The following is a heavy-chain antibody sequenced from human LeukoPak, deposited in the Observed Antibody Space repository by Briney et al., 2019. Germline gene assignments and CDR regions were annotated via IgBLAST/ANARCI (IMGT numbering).Heavy chain of an antibody. V-gene: IGHV4-34*01. CDR2: INQSGST. Sequence: SETLSLTCAVYGGSFSGYYWSWLRQPPGKGLEWIGEINQSGSTNYNPSLKSRVTISVDTSKNQFSLKLSSVTAADTAVYYCARGGSSSWYRGYCQHGGQGTLVTVSS. CDR1: GGSFSGYY. CDR3: ARGGSSSWYRGYCQH. D-gene: IGHD6-13*01. J-gene: IGHJ1*01.